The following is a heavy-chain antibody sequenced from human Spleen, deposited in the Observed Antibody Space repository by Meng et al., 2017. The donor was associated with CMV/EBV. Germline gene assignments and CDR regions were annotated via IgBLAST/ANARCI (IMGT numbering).Heavy chain of an antibody. J-gene: IGHJ5*02. CDR3: AKGPPGVVVVPAALDFDP. CDR2: ISGSGGST. D-gene: IGHD2-2*01. Sequence: TFSSYDMSWVRQAPGKGLEWVSAISGSGGSTYYADSVKGRFTISRDNSKNTLYLQMNSLRAEDTAVYYCAKGPPGVVVVPAALDFDPWGQGTLVTVSS. V-gene: IGHV3-23*01. CDR1: TFSSYD.